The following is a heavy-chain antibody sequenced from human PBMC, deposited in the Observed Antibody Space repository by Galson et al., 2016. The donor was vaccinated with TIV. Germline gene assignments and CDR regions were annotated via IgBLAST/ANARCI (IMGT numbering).Heavy chain of an antibody. CDR2: ISDGGKT. CDR3: ARDRVVDATYYYYYFGLDV. V-gene: IGHV3-53*05. J-gene: IGHJ6*02. D-gene: IGHD2-15*01. CDR1: GLSIGINY. Sequence: SLRLSCAASGLSIGINYMTWVRQAPGKGLEWVSLISDGGKTYYPDSVKGRFTISRDNSRNTLYLQMNSLRVEDTAIYYCARDRVVDATYYYYYFGLDVWGLGTAVTVSS.